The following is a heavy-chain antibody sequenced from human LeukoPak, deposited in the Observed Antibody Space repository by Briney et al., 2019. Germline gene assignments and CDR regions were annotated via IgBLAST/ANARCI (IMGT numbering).Heavy chain of an antibody. D-gene: IGHD3-10*01. CDR2: INHSGST. V-gene: IGHV4-34*01. CDR3: ATGGEAMVRGVRSYYYYGMDV. Sequence: ASETLSLTCAVYGGSFSGYYWSWIRQPPGKGLEWIGEINHSGSTNYNPSLKSRVTISVDTSKNQFSLKLSSVTAADTAVYYCATGGEAMVRGVRSYYYYGMDVWGQGTTVTVSS. J-gene: IGHJ6*02. CDR1: GGSFSGYY.